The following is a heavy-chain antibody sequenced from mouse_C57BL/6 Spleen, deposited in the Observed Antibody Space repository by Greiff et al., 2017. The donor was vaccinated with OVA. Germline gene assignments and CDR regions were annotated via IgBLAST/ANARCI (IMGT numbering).Heavy chain of an antibody. CDR3: AAIYYGNYPPYAMDY. D-gene: IGHD2-1*01. CDR2: ISSGSSTI. CDR1: GFTFSDYG. J-gene: IGHJ4*01. Sequence: EVQLQQSGGGLVKPGGSLKLSCAASGFTFSDYGMHWVRQAPEKGLEWVAYISSGSSTIYYAATVKGRFTISRDNAKNTLFLQMTSLRSEDTAMYYCAAIYYGNYPPYAMDYWGQGTSVTVSS. V-gene: IGHV5-17*01.